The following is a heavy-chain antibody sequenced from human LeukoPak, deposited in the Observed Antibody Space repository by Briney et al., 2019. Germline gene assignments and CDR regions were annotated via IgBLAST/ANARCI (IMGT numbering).Heavy chain of an antibody. CDR2: INHSGST. J-gene: IGHJ3*02. CDR3: ARSRYCSGGNCYSGTDAFDI. V-gene: IGHV4-34*01. Sequence: SETLSLTCAVYGGSFSGYYWSWIRQPPGKGLEWIGEINHSGSTNYYPSLKSRVTISVGTSKNQFSLKLGSVTAADTAVYYCARSRYCSGGNCYSGTDAFDIWGQGTMVTVSS. D-gene: IGHD2-15*01. CDR1: GGSFSGYY.